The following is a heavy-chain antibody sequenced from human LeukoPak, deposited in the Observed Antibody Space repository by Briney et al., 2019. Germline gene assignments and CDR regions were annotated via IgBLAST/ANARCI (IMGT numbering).Heavy chain of an antibody. CDR1: GFTLSTYA. CDR3: ARRVVQTAYSAMGV. CDR2: ISYDGCNK. J-gene: IGHJ6*02. Sequence: AGRCLRLACAASGFTLSTYAMHWVRQAPSNGLEWVEDISYDGCNKYYAAFVKGRFTISRDNSKNPLYLQMDSLSAEDTAVYYCARRVVQTAYSAMGVWRQGTTVTVSS. D-gene: IGHD2-2*01. V-gene: IGHV3-30-3*01.